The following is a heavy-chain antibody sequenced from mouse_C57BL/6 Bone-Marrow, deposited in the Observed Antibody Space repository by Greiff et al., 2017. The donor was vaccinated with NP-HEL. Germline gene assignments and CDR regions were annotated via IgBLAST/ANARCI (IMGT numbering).Heavy chain of an antibody. Sequence: DVMLVESGGGLVQPGGSLKLSCAASGFTFSDYYMYWVRQTPEKRLEWVAYISNGGGSTYYPDTVKGRFTISRDNAKNTLYLQMSRLKSEDTAMYYCARHSGGPDYWGQGTTLTVSS. V-gene: IGHV5-12*01. CDR3: ARHSGGPDY. J-gene: IGHJ2*01. D-gene: IGHD3-1*01. CDR2: ISNGGGST. CDR1: GFTFSDYY.